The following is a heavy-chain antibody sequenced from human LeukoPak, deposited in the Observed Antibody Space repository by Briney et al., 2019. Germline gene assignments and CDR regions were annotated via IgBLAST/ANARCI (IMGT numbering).Heavy chain of an antibody. J-gene: IGHJ4*02. Sequence: GGSLRLSCAASGFTFSSYEMNWVRQAPGKGLEWVSFITSDGSTIFYADSVKGRFTISRDNAKNSLYLQMNSLRAVEDTAVYYCARSTTTSLIDYWGQGTLVAVSS. V-gene: IGHV3-48*03. D-gene: IGHD1-1*01. CDR2: ITSDGSTI. CDR3: ARSTTTSLIDY. CDR1: GFTFSSYE.